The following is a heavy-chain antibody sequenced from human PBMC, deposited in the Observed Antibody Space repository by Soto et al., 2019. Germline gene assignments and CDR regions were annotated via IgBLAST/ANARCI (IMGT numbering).Heavy chain of an antibody. Sequence: EVQLVQSGAEVKKPGESLKISCKGSGYRFKSYWIGWVRQMPGKGPEWMGIIFPRDSDTRYSPSFQGRVTISADESISTAFLLWNSLKASDTAIYYCVRGDVGDTFWGAFYFDFWGQGTLVTVSS. CDR1: GYRFKSYW. CDR2: IFPRDSDT. J-gene: IGHJ4*02. D-gene: IGHD3-16*01. CDR3: VRGDVGDTFWGAFYFDF. V-gene: IGHV5-51*01.